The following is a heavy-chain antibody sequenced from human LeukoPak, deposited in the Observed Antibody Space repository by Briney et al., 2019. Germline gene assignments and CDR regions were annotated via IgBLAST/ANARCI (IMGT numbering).Heavy chain of an antibody. CDR2: ISYDGSNK. Sequence: GRSLRLSCAASGFTFSSYAMHWVRQAPGKGLEWVAVISYDGSNKYYADSVKGRFTISRDNSKNTLYLQMNSLRAEDTAVYYCARGISEGSSPFDFWGQGTLVTVSS. V-gene: IGHV3-30*01. CDR3: ARGISEGSSPFDF. D-gene: IGHD2-15*01. J-gene: IGHJ4*02. CDR1: GFTFSSYA.